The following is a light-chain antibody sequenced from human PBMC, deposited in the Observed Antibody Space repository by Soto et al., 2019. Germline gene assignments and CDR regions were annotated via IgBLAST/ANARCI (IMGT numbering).Light chain of an antibody. Sequence: EIVLTQSPATLSLSPGERATLSCRASQSVSSYLAWYQQKPGQAPRLLIYDASNRATGIPARFSGSGSGTDFTLTISSLQPDDFATYYCQQYNTYSTFGQGTRLE. CDR2: DAS. V-gene: IGKV3-11*01. J-gene: IGKJ5*01. CDR1: QSVSSY. CDR3: QQYNTYST.